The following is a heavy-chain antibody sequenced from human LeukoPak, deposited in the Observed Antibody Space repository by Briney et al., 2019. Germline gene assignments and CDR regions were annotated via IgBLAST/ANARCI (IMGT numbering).Heavy chain of an antibody. CDR1: GFTFSDYY. J-gene: IGHJ6*02. Sequence: GGSLRLSCAASGFTFSDYYMSWIRQAPGKGLEWVSYISSSGSTIYYADSVKGRFTIFRDNAKNSLYLQMNSLRAEDTAVYYCARGTRGYYDTMTGYYLSDMDVWGQGTTVTVSS. CDR3: ARGTRGYYDTMTGYYLSDMDV. D-gene: IGHD3-9*01. V-gene: IGHV3-11*01. CDR2: ISSSGSTI.